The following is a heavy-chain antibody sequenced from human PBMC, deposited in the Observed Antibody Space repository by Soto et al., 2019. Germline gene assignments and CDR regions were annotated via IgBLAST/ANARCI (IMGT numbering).Heavy chain of an antibody. D-gene: IGHD6-19*01. CDR2: IYPDDSDT. Sequence: GESLKISCKAPGYSFPNYWIAWVRQMPGEGLEWMGIIYPDDSDTRYSPSFQGQVTISADKSITTAYLQWSSLKASDTAIYYCARQGGTGWQRYYGMDVWGQGTTVTVSS. CDR1: GYSFPNYW. CDR3: ARQGGTGWQRYYGMDV. J-gene: IGHJ6*02. V-gene: IGHV5-51*01.